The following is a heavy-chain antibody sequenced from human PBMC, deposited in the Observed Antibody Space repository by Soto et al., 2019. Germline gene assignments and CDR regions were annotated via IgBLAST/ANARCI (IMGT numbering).Heavy chain of an antibody. CDR2: ISSDGSNK. Sequence: QVRLVESGGGVVQPGRSLRLSCAASGFTFSSYAMHWVRQAPGKGLEWVAVISSDGSNKYYADSVKGRFTISRDNSKNTLYLRMNSLRAEDTAVYYCARDQIVVVPSAASTYYYYGMDVWGQGTTVTVSS. J-gene: IGHJ6*02. CDR3: ARDQIVVVPSAASTYYYYGMDV. D-gene: IGHD2-2*01. V-gene: IGHV3-30-3*01. CDR1: GFTFSSYA.